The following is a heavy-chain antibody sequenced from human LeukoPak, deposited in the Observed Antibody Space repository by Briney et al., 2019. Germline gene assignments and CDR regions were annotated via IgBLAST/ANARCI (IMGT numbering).Heavy chain of an antibody. CDR2: FDPEDGET. V-gene: IGHV1-24*01. CDR1: GYTLTELS. Sequence: ASVKVSCKVSGYTLTELSMHWVRQAAGKGLEWMGGFDPEDGETIYAQKFQGRVTMTEDTSTDTAYMELSSLRSEDTAVYYCATEGITMVREPHWFDPWGQGTLVTVSS. J-gene: IGHJ5*02. D-gene: IGHD3-10*01. CDR3: ATEGITMVREPHWFDP.